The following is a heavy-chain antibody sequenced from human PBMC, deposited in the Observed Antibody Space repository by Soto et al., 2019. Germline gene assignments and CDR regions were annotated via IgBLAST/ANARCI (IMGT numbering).Heavy chain of an antibody. Sequence: GGSLRLSCAASGFTVSSNYMSWVRQAPGKGLEWVSVIYSGGSTYYADSVKGRFTISRDNSKNTLYLQMNSLRAEDTAVYYCANFRKGYCSSTSCLPDYWGQGTLVTVSS. V-gene: IGHV3-53*01. CDR3: ANFRKGYCSSTSCLPDY. D-gene: IGHD2-2*01. CDR2: IYSGGST. J-gene: IGHJ4*02. CDR1: GFTVSSNY.